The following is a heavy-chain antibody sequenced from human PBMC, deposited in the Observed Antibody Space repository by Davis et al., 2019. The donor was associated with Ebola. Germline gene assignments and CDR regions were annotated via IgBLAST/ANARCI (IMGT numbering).Heavy chain of an antibody. V-gene: IGHV3-21*01. D-gene: IGHD6-19*01. CDR2: ISAGSRFI. CDR1: DFIISKHS. Sequence: GESLKISCAASDFIISKHSMNWLRQAPGKGLEWVSLISAGSRFIYYADSVKGRFSISRDDAKKSLFLQMTSLRVEDTAVYYCARHSSSLYSSGWHYDAFDIWGQGTMVTVSS. CDR3: ARHSSSLYSSGWHYDAFDI. J-gene: IGHJ3*02.